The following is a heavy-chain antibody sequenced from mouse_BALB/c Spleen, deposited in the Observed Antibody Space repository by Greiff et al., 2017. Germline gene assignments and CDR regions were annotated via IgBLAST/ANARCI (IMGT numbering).Heavy chain of an antibody. CDR1: GYTFSSYW. J-gene: IGHJ4*01. CDR2: ILPGSGST. Sequence: QVQLQQSGAELMKPGASVKISCKATGYTFSSYWIEWVKQRPGHGLEWIGEILPGSGSTNYNEKFKGKATFTADTSSNTAYMQLSSLTSEDSAVYYCARWAARATEGAMDYWGQGTSVTVSS. CDR3: ARWAARATEGAMDY. D-gene: IGHD3-1*01. V-gene: IGHV1-9*01.